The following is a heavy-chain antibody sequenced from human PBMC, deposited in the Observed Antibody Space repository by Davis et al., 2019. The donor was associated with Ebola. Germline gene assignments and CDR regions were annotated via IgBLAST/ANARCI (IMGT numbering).Heavy chain of an antibody. J-gene: IGHJ6*02. CDR1: GTSISSYY. CDR2: IYYSGTT. D-gene: IGHD5-18*01. Sequence: SETLSLTCTVSGTSISSYYWSWIRQPPGKGLEWIGYIYYSGTTNYNPSLESRVTISVDTSKNKFSLKLSSVTAADTAVYYCARYSYGYSGVYYSYHGMDVWGRGTTVAVSS. CDR3: ARYSYGYSGVYYSYHGMDV. V-gene: IGHV4-59*01.